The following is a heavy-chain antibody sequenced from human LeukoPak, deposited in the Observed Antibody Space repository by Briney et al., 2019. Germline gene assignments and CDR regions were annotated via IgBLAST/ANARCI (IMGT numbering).Heavy chain of an antibody. CDR3: AKPRIVLMVYAIGDY. V-gene: IGHV3-30*02. Sequence: GGSLRLSCAASGFTFRSYGMHWVRQAPGKGLEWVAFIRYDGSNKYYADSVKGRFTISRDNSKNTLYLQMNSPRAEDTAVYYCAKPRIVLMVYAIGDYWGQGTLVTVSS. D-gene: IGHD2-8*01. J-gene: IGHJ4*02. CDR1: GFTFRSYG. CDR2: IRYDGSNK.